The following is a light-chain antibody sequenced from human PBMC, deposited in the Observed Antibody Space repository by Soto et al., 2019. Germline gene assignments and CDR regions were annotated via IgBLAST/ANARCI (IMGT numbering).Light chain of an antibody. CDR1: QSASSSY. V-gene: IGKV3-20*01. CDR3: QQYGSSRWT. CDR2: AAS. J-gene: IGKJ1*01. Sequence: EVVLTQSPGTLSLSPGERTTLSCRASQSASSSYLAWYQQKPGQAPRLLIYAASSRATGIPDRFSGSGSGTDFTLTISRLEPEDFAVYYCQQYGSSRWTFGQGTKVDI.